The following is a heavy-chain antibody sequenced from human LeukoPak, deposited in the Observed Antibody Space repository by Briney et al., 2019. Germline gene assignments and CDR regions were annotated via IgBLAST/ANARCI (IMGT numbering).Heavy chain of an antibody. J-gene: IGHJ3*02. CDR3: AKLWATDAFDI. CDR1: GFTVSSNY. Sequence: GGSLRLSCAASGFTVSSNYMSWVRQAPGKGLEWVSVIYSGGSTYYADSVKGRFTISRDNSKNTLYLQMNSLRAEDTAVYYCAKLWATDAFDIWGQGTMVTVSS. V-gene: IGHV3-53*01. D-gene: IGHD3-16*01. CDR2: IYSGGST.